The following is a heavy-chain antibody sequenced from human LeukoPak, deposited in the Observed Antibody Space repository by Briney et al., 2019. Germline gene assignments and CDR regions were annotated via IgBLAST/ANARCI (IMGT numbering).Heavy chain of an antibody. D-gene: IGHD3-9*01. Sequence: PGGSLRLSCAASGFTVSSSYMSWVRQAPGKGLEWVSVIYSGGSTYYADSVKGRFTISRDNSKNTLYLQMNSLRAEDTAVYYCARVVYDILTGDYYYYYMDVWGKGTTVTISS. CDR1: GFTVSSSY. J-gene: IGHJ6*03. CDR2: IYSGGST. CDR3: ARVVYDILTGDYYYYYMDV. V-gene: IGHV3-53*01.